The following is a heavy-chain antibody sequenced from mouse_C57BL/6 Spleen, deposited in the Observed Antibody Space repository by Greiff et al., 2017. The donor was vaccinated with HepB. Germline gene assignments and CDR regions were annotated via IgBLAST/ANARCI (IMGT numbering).Heavy chain of an antibody. Sequence: EVQLQQSGPELVKPGASVKISCKASGYTFTDYYMNWVKQSHGKSLEWIGDINPNNGGTSYNQKFKGKATLTVDKSSSTAYMELRSLTSEDSAVYYCTRGDYYDAMDYWGQGTSVTVSS. CDR2: INPNNGGT. CDR1: GYTFTDYY. CDR3: TRGDYYDAMDY. V-gene: IGHV1-26*01. J-gene: IGHJ4*01.